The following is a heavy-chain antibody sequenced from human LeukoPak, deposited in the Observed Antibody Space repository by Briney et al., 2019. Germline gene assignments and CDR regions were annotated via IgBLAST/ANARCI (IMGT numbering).Heavy chain of an antibody. J-gene: IGHJ4*02. CDR3: ARDKIVGATRFDY. Sequence: GGSLRLSCAASGFTFSTYWMSWVRQAPGKGLEWVANIQQDGSEKYYVDSVKGRFTISRDNAKNSLYLQMNSLRAEDTAVYYCARDKIVGATRFDYWGQGTLVTVSS. V-gene: IGHV3-7*01. D-gene: IGHD1-26*01. CDR1: GFTFSTYW. CDR2: IQQDGSEK.